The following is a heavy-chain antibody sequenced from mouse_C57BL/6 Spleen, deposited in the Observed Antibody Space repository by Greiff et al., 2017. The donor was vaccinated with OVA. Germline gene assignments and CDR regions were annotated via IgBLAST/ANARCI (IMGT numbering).Heavy chain of an antibody. D-gene: IGHD1-1*01. CDR1: GYSITSGYY. Sequence: EVQLQESGPGLVKPSQSLSLTCSVTGYSITSGYYWNWIRQFPGNKLEWMGYISYDGSNNYNPSLKNRISITRDTSKNQFFLKLNSVTTEDTATYYCARDNYGMEDYWGQGTTLTVSS. J-gene: IGHJ2*01. V-gene: IGHV3-6*01. CDR2: ISYDGSN. CDR3: ARDNYGMEDY.